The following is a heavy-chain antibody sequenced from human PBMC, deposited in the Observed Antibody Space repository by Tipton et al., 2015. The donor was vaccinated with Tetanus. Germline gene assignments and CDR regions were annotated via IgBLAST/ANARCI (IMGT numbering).Heavy chain of an antibody. D-gene: IGHD1-14*01. CDR2: IYYSGST. CDR1: GGSISSYY. V-gene: IGHV4-59*01. J-gene: IGHJ4*02. CDR3: AKEAPLRHPATAFDY. Sequence: TLSLTCTVSGGSISSYYWSWIRQPPGKGLEWIGYIYYSGSTNYNPSLKSRVTISVDTSKNQFSLKLSSVTAADTAVYYCAKEAPLRHPATAFDYWGQGTLVTVSS.